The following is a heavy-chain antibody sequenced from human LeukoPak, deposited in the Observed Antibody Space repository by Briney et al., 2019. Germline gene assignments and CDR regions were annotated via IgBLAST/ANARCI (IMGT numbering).Heavy chain of an antibody. D-gene: IGHD1-26*01. CDR2: IYYSGST. CDR1: GGSISSSSYY. Sequence: SETLSLTCTVSGGSISSSSYYWGWIRQPPGKGLEWIGSIYYSGSTYYNPSLKSRVTISVDTSKNQFSLKLSSVTAADTAVYHCARHRGGCYFPDAFDIWGQGTMVTVSS. V-gene: IGHV4-39*01. J-gene: IGHJ3*02. CDR3: ARHRGGCYFPDAFDI.